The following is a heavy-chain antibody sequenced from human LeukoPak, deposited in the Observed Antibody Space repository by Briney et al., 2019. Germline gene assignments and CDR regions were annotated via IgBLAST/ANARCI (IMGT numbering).Heavy chain of an antibody. Sequence: SETLSLTCTVSGGSISSNNYYWGWVRQPPGKGLEWIGNIYTSGSTYYSPSLKSRVIISLDTSENQFSLTLSSVTAADTAVYYCARDREAVAGNYFDYWGQGTLVTVSS. CDR1: GGSISSNNYY. CDR2: IYTSGST. CDR3: ARDREAVAGNYFDY. V-gene: IGHV4-39*07. D-gene: IGHD6-19*01. J-gene: IGHJ4*02.